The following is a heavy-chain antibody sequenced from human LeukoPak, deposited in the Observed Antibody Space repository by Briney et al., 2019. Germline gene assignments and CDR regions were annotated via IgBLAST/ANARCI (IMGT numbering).Heavy chain of an antibody. Sequence: SVKVSCKASGGTFSSYAISWVRQAPGQWLEWMGRIIPIFGTANYAQKFQGRVTITTDESTSTAYMELSSLRSEDTAVYYCARDRIAAADHDLDYWGQGTLVTVSS. V-gene: IGHV1-69*05. D-gene: IGHD6-13*01. J-gene: IGHJ4*02. CDR2: IIPIFGTA. CDR1: GGTFSSYA. CDR3: ARDRIAAADHDLDY.